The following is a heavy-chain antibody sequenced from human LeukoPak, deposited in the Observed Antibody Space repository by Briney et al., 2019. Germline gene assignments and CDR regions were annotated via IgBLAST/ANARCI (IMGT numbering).Heavy chain of an antibody. D-gene: IGHD5-24*01. CDR1: GFTFSSYS. J-gene: IGHJ4*02. CDR2: INHSGSS. CDR3: ARPKLRGWLQLSPYFDY. Sequence: GSLRLSCAASGFTFSSYSMNWVGQPPGKGLEWCGEINHSGSSNYNPSLQSRVIISVDTSKNQFSLKLSSVTVADTAVYYCARPKLRGWLQLSPYFDYWGQGTLVTVSP. V-gene: IGHV4-34*01.